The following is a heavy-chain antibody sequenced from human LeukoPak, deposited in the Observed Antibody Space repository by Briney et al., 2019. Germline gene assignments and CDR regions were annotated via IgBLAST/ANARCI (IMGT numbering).Heavy chain of an antibody. J-gene: IGHJ4*02. CDR3: AKDAVAGTWLHY. D-gene: IGHD6-19*01. CDR2: IRGDGRTT. V-gene: IGHV3-43*02. CDR1: GFIFGDYA. Sequence: GSLRLSCATSGFIFGDYAMHWVRQAPGKGLEWVSLIRGDGRTTSYAGSVKGRFTISRDNSKNSLYLQMSSLRDDDTAMYYCAKDAVAGTWLHYWGQGILVTDSS.